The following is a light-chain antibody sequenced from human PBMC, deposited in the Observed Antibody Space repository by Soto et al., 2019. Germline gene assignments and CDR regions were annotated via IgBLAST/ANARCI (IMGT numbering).Light chain of an antibody. J-gene: IGKJ4*01. CDR2: GAS. V-gene: IGKV3-20*01. CDR1: QSVDRNY. Sequence: EIVLTQSPGTLSLSPGERATLSCRASQSVDRNYLAWYQQKPGQAPRLLIYGASSRATGIPDRFSGSGSGTDFTLTISRLEPEDFAVYYCQQYASSPLTFGGGTEVEIK. CDR3: QQYASSPLT.